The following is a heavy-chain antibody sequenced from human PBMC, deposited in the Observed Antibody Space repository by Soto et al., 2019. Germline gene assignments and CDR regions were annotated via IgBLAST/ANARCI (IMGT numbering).Heavy chain of an antibody. CDR2: INHSGRT. V-gene: IGHV4-34*01. CDR3: AIPLYGSGDYYGMAV. D-gene: IGHD3-10*01. J-gene: IGHJ6*02. CDR1: GGSFSGYY. Sequence: QVQLQQWGAGLLKPSETLSLTCAVYGGSFSGYYWSWIRQPPGKGLEWIGEINHSGRTNYNPSLRGRVTMSVDTSKNQFSLKLSSVTAADTAVYYCAIPLYGSGDYYGMAVWGQGTTVTVSS.